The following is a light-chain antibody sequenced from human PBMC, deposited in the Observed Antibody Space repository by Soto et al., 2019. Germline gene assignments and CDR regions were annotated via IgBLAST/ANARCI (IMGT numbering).Light chain of an antibody. CDR3: QQYGSPPIT. CDR2: GTS. J-gene: IGKJ5*01. Sequence: VLTQSPATPSLSPGERATLSRRASQSVSSTYLAWYQQQPGQAPRLLMSGTSNRATGTPDRFSGSGSGTDFTLTISRLEPEDFAVYYCQQYGSPPITFAQGTRLEIK. CDR1: QSVSSTY. V-gene: IGKV3-20*01.